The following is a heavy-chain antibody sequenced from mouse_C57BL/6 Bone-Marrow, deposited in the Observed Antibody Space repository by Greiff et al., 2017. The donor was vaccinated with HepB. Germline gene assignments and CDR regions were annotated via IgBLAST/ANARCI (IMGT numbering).Heavy chain of an antibody. CDR1: GFTFSDYY. V-gene: IGHV5-12*01. CDR3: ARPFYGNSWFAY. J-gene: IGHJ3*01. CDR2: ISNGGGST. D-gene: IGHD2-1*01. Sequence: EVKVVESGGGLVQPGGSLKLSCAASGFTFSDYYMYWVRQTPEKRLEWVAYISNGGGSTYYPDTVKGRFTISRDNAKNTLYLQMSRLKSEDTAMYYCARPFYGNSWFAYWGQGTLVTVSA.